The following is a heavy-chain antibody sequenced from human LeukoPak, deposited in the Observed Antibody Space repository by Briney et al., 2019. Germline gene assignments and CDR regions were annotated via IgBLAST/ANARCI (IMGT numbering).Heavy chain of an antibody. CDR3: VPADLP. V-gene: IGHV3-74*01. J-gene: IGHJ5*02. CDR1: GLTFSGRW. CDR2: IRPDGSGA. Sequence: TGGSLSLLCTLSGLTFSGRWMHWVRQAPGEGLVWVSLIRPDGSGANYADPVRGRCTISRDNAKNTLYLQMNSLRVEDTAVYYCVPADLPWGQGTLVIVSS.